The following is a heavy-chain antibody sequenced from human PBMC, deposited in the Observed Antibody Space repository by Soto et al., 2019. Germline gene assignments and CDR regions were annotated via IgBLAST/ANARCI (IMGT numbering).Heavy chain of an antibody. J-gene: IGHJ3*02. CDR1: GFPSWDYD. Sequence: RTGGSRRPPCAAPGFPSWDYDMSWIRQAPGKGLEWVSYISRSGNTMYYGDYVKGRFTISRDNAENSVFLQMISLRAEDTAVYYCVREGRSSTSCNTGCAFDIWGQGTMVTVS. CDR3: VREGRSSTSCNTGCAFDI. D-gene: IGHD2-2*02. CDR2: ISRSGNTM. V-gene: IGHV3-11*01.